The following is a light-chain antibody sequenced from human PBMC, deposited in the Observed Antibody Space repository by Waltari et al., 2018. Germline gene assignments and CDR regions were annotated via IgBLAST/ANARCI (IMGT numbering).Light chain of an antibody. J-gene: IGLJ3*02. CDR1: SSDVGGYNY. Sequence: QSALTQPRPVSGPPGQSVTTPCTGTSSDVGGYNYVPWHQQDPGKAPELMIYDVSKRPSGVPDRFSGSKSGNTASLTISGLQAEDEADYYCCSYAGSYTWVFGGGTKLTVL. CDR2: DVS. V-gene: IGLV2-11*01. CDR3: CSYAGSYTWV.